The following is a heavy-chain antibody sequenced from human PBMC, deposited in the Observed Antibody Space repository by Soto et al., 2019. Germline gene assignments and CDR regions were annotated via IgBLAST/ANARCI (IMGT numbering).Heavy chain of an antibody. CDR3: ARASRGSSWSLNWFDP. J-gene: IGHJ5*02. Sequence: SETLSLTCTVSGGSISSGGYYWSWIRQHPGKGLEWIGYIYYSGSTYYNPSLKSRVTISVDTSKDQFSLKLSSVTAADTAVYYCARASRGSSWSLNWFDPWGQGTLVTVSS. CDR1: GGSISSGGYY. CDR2: IYYSGST. V-gene: IGHV4-31*03. D-gene: IGHD6-13*01.